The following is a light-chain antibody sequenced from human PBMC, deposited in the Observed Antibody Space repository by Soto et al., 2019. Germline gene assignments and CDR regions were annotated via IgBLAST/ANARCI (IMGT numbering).Light chain of an antibody. Sequence: EIVLTQSPGTLSLYLGERATLSCRASQSVSSSYLAWYQQKPGQAPRLLIYGASSRATGIPDRFSGSGSGTDFTLTISRLEPEDFAVYYCQQYGSSPGTFGQGTKLEIK. J-gene: IGKJ2*01. CDR2: GAS. CDR3: QQYGSSPGT. CDR1: QSVSSSY. V-gene: IGKV3-20*01.